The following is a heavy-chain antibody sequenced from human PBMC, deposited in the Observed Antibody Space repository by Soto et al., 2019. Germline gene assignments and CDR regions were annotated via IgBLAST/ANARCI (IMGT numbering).Heavy chain of an antibody. V-gene: IGHV4-39*01. CDR2: IYYSGST. D-gene: IGHD3-16*02. Sequence: SETLSLTCTVSGGSISSSSYYWGWIRQPPGKGLEWIGSIYYSGSTYYNPSLKSRVTISADTPKNQFSLKLSSVTAADTAVYYCVRHADRKNPPYAFDIWGQGTMVTVS. J-gene: IGHJ3*02. CDR1: GGSISSSSYY. CDR3: VRHADRKNPPYAFDI.